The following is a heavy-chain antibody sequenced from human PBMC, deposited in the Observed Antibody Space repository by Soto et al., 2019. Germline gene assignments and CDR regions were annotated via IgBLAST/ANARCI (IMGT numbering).Heavy chain of an antibody. CDR1: GFSLSSTRMA. CDR2: IYWDDDK. J-gene: IGHJ4*02. Sequence: QITLKESGPTLVKPTQTLTLTCTFSGFSLSSTRMAVGWIRQPPGKALEWLALIYWDDDKRYSPFLKSRLTITQDTSKNQVVLTMSNMDPVDTAGYYCAHIVVAGLGYYFDYWGQGTLVTVSS. CDR3: AHIVVAGLGYYFDY. V-gene: IGHV2-5*02. D-gene: IGHD6-19*01.